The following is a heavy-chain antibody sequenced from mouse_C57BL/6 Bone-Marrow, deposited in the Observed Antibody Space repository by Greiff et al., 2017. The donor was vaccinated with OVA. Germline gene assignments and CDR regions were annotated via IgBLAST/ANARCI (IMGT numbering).Heavy chain of an antibody. V-gene: IGHV1-62-2*01. CDR2: FYPGSGSI. J-gene: IGHJ2*01. CDR3: ARHGANWYYFDY. Sequence: QVQLQQPVAELVKPGASVKLSCKASGYTFTEYPIHWVKQRSGQGLEWIGWFYPGSGSIKYNEKFKDKATLTADKSSSTAYMELSRLTSEDSAVYFCARHGANWYYFDYWGQGTTLTVSS. D-gene: IGHD4-1*01. CDR1: GYTFTEYP.